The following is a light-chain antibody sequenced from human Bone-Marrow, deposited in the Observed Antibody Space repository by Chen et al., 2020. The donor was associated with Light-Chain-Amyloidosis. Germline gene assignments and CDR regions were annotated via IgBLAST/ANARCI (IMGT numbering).Light chain of an antibody. V-gene: IGLV3-21*02. CDR1: NIGSTS. CDR3: QVWDRSSDRPV. J-gene: IGLJ3*02. Sequence: SYVLTQPSSVSVAPGQTATIACWGNNIGSTSVHWSQQTPGQAPLLVVYVDSARPSGIPERLSGSNSGNTATLTISRVEAGDEADYYCQVWDRSSDRPVFGGGTKLTVL. CDR2: VDS.